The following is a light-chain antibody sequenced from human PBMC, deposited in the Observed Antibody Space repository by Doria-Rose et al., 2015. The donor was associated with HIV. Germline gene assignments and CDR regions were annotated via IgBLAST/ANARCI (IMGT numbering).Light chain of an antibody. J-gene: IGKJ5*01. CDR2: GTS. CDR3: QHFGSSVLT. Sequence: EIVLTQSPGTLSLSPGERATLTCRADQSINIHFLAWYQQKPGQAPRLLIYGTSTRATGIPDRFSVSGSGADFTLTISRLEPEDFAVYYCQHFGSSVLTFGQGTRLDI. CDR1: QSINIHF. V-gene: IGKV3-20*01.